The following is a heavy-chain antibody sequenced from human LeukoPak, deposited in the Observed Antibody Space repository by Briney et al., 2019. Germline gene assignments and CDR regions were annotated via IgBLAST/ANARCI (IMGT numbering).Heavy chain of an antibody. CDR3: ARNDMVRGVIRYLVWFDP. CDR2: IYYSGST. CDR1: GGSISSSSSY. V-gene: IGHV4-39*01. Sequence: SETLSLTCTVSGGSISSSSSYWGWIRQPPGKGLEWIGSIYYSGSTYYNPSLKSRVTISVDTSKNQFSLKLSSVTAADTAVYYCARNDMVRGVIRYLVWFDPWGQGTLVTVSS. J-gene: IGHJ5*02. D-gene: IGHD3-10*01.